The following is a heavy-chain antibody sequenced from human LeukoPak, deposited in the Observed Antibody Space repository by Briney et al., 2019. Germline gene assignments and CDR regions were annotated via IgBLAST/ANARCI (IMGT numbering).Heavy chain of an antibody. D-gene: IGHD1-26*01. J-gene: IGHJ4*02. CDR3: ARTQTEWELPDY. Sequence: ASVKVSCKASGYTFSSYGITWVRQAPGQGLEWMGWISVYNGNVNYAQNLQGRVTMTTDTSTSTAYMELRSLRSDDTAVYYCARTQTEWELPDYWGQGTLVTVSS. CDR2: ISVYNGNV. CDR1: GYTFSSYG. V-gene: IGHV1-18*01.